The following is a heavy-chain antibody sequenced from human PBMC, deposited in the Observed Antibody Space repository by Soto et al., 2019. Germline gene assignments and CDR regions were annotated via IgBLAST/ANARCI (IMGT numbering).Heavy chain of an antibody. CDR2: IIPILGIA. V-gene: IGHV1-69*02. D-gene: IGHD3-9*01. CDR1: GGTKSSNT. Sequence: GTSVKLSCKDSGGTKSSNTISWVRQAPEQGLEWMGRIIPILGIANYAQKFQGRVTITADKSTSTAYMELSSLRSEDTAVYYCAIELRYFDWLLVSPEEVLWGRGTLVTVSS. CDR3: AIELRYFDWLLVSPEEVL. J-gene: IGHJ2*01.